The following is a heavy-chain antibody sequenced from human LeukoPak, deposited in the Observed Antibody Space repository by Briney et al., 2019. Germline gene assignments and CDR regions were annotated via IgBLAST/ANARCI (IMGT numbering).Heavy chain of an antibody. J-gene: IGHJ6*02. CDR2: IRGKPSGYAT. D-gene: IGHD6-6*01. Sequence: GGSLRLSCAASGFTFSGSTMHWVRQAPGKGLEWVGRIRGKPSGYATAYAASVKGRFIVSRDDSKNTAYLQMNSLKTEDTAVYCCTTTYSSSSPSGYFHGMDVWGQGTTVPVSS. V-gene: IGHV3-73*01. CDR3: TTTYSSSSPSGYFHGMDV. CDR1: GFTFSGST.